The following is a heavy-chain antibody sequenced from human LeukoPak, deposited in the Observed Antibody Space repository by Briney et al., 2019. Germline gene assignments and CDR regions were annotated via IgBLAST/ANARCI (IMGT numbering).Heavy chain of an antibody. J-gene: IGHJ4*02. D-gene: IGHD6-13*01. V-gene: IGHV1-69*05. CDR3: ATPRIAAAGLFDY. Sequence: SVKVSCKASGYTFTSYAISWVRQAPGQGLEWMGGIIPIFGTANYAQKFQGRVTITTDESTSTAYMELSSLRSEDTAVYYCATPRIAAAGLFDYWGQGTLVTVSS. CDR2: IIPIFGTA. CDR1: GYTFTSYA.